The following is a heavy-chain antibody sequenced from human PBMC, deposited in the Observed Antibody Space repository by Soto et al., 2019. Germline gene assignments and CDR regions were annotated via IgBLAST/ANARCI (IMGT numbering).Heavy chain of an antibody. J-gene: IGHJ4*02. D-gene: IGHD6-19*01. CDR3: AKDPATIAVAGTFDY. V-gene: IGHV3-23*01. CDR1: GFTFSTYG. CDR2: ISGSGGST. Sequence: EVQLLESGGGLVQPGGCLRLSCAAYGFTFSTYGMSWVRQAPGKGLEWVSIISGSGGSTYYADTVKGRFTISRDNSKNTLYLQMNSLRAEDTAVYYCAKDPATIAVAGTFDYWGQGTLVIVSS.